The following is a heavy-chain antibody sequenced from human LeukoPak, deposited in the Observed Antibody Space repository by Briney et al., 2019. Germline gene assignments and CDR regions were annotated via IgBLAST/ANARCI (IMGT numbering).Heavy chain of an antibody. D-gene: IGHD3-10*01. J-gene: IGHJ5*02. CDR3: ARHVPYYYGSGSPGGWFDP. CDR1: GGSISSSSYY. V-gene: IGHV4-39*01. Sequence: SETLSLTCTVSGGSISSSSYYWGWIRQPPGKGLEWIGSIYYSGSTYYNPSLKSRVTISVDTSKNQFSLKLSSVTAADTAVYYCARHVPYYYGSGSPGGWFDPWGLGTLVTVSS. CDR2: IYYSGST.